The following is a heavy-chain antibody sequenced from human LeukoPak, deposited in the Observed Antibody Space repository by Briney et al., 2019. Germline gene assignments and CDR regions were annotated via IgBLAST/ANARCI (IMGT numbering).Heavy chain of an antibody. CDR2: ISGSGGST. J-gene: IGHJ3*02. D-gene: IGHD6-19*01. V-gene: IGHV3-23*01. CDR3: AKASSGWSRGAFDI. CDR1: GFTVSNYW. Sequence: GGSLRLSCGASGFTVSNYWMSWVRQAPGKGLEWVSAISGSGGSTYYADSVKGRFTISRDNSKNTLYLQMNSLRAEDTAVYYCAKASSGWSRGAFDIWGQGTMVTVSS.